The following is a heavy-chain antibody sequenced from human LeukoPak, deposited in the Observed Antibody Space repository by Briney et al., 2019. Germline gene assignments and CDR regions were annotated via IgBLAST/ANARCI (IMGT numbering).Heavy chain of an antibody. CDR2: INHSGST. CDR3: ARQGDRPFDY. Sequence: PSETLSLTCAVYGGSFSGYYWSWIRQPPGKGLEWIGEINHSGSTNYNPSLKSRVTISVDTSKNQFSLKLSSVTAADTAVYYCARQGDRPFDYWGQGTLVTVSS. J-gene: IGHJ4*02. CDR1: GGSFSGYY. D-gene: IGHD2-21*01. V-gene: IGHV4-34*01.